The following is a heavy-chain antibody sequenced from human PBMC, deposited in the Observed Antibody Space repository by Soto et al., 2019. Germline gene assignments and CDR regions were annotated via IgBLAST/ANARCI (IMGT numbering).Heavy chain of an antibody. V-gene: IGHV3-48*01. J-gene: IGHJ6*04. D-gene: IGHD3-3*01. CDR1: GFTFSSYS. CDR2: ISSSSSTI. CDR3: ARVMGRVDFWSGSKSGMDV. Sequence: GGSLRLSCAASGFTFSSYSMNWVRQAPGKGLEWVSYISSSSSTIYYADSVKGRFTISRDNAKNSLYLQMNSLRAEDTAVYYCARVMGRVDFWSGSKSGMDVWGKGTTVTV.